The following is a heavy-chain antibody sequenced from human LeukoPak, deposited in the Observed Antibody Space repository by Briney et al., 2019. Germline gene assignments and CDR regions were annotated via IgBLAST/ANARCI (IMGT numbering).Heavy chain of an antibody. CDR1: GYTFTSYY. CDR2: INPSGGST. CDR3: ARNRVDYYDSSGYYGGFDY. D-gene: IGHD3-22*01. J-gene: IGHJ4*02. V-gene: IGHV1-46*01. Sequence: ASVKVSCKASGYTFTSYYMHWVRQAPGQGLEWMGIINPSGGSTSYAQKFQGRVTMTRDMSTSTVYMELSSLRSEDTAVYYCARNRVDYYDSSGYYGGFDYWGQGTLVTVSS.